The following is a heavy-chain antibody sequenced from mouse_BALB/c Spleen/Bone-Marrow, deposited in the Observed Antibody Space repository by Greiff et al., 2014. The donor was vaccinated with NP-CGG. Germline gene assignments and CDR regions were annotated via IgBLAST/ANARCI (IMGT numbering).Heavy chain of an antibody. CDR2: IRSKSNNYAT. CDR1: GFTFNTYA. J-gene: IGHJ4*01. CDR3: VRPHYYGSSYRYAMDY. Sequence: EVQLVESGGGLVQPKGSLKLSCAASGFTFNTYAMNWVRRAPGKGLEWVARIRSKSNNYATYYADSVKDRFTISRDDSQSMLYLQMNNLKTEDTAMYYCVRPHYYGSSYRYAMDYWGQGTSVTVSS. V-gene: IGHV10-1*02. D-gene: IGHD1-1*01.